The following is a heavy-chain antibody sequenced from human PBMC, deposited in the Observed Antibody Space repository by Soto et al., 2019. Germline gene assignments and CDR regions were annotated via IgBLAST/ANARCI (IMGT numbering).Heavy chain of an antibody. D-gene: IGHD3-22*01. CDR3: ARDDSSGYYVEPCDY. J-gene: IGHJ4*02. Sequence: PGGSLRLSCAASGFTFSSYGMHWVRQAPGKGLEWVAVIWYDGSNKYYADSVKGRFTISRDNSKNTLYLQMDSLRGEDTAVYYCARDDSSGYYVEPCDYWGQGTLVTVSS. V-gene: IGHV3-33*01. CDR1: GFTFSSYG. CDR2: IWYDGSNK.